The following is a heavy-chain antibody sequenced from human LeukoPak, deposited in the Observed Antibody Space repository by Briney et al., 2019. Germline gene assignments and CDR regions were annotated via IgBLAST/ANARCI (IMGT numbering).Heavy chain of an antibody. D-gene: IGHD5-24*01. V-gene: IGHV3-11*01. CDR3: ARITRDGYTVFDY. Sequence: GGSLRLSCAASGFTFSDYYMSWIRQAPGKGLGWVSYISSSGSTIYYADSVKGRFTISRDNAKNSLYLQMNSLRAEDTAVYYCARITRDGYTVFDYWGQGTLVTVSS. J-gene: IGHJ4*02. CDR1: GFTFSDYY. CDR2: ISSSGSTI.